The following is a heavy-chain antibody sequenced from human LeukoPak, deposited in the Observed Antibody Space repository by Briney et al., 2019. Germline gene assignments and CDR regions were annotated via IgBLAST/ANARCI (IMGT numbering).Heavy chain of an antibody. D-gene: IGHD1-1*01. CDR1: GGSVSSKTAA. CDR3: ARVNNWTEEPDSGFHY. Sequence: SQTLSLTCASSGGSVSSKTAAWNCIRQSPSRALEGLGKKYYRSKWYNDYAVSLKSRITINADTSKNQFALQRNSVPPDDTGIYYCARVNNWTEEPDSGFHYWGQGTLVTVSS. V-gene: IGHV6-1*01. CDR2: KYYRSKWYN. J-gene: IGHJ4*02.